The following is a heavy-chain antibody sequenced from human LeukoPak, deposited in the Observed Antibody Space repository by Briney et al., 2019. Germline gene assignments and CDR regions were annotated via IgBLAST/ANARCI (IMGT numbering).Heavy chain of an antibody. CDR3: ARVYQGVSLFDGIDY. D-gene: IGHD3-10*01. CDR1: GFTFSSYG. J-gene: IGHJ4*02. CDR2: IRYDGSNK. Sequence: PGGSLRLSCAVSGFTFSSYGMHWVRQAPGKGLEWVAFIRYDGSNKYYADSVKGRFTFSRDNSKNTLYLQMNSLRAEDTAVYYCARVYQGVSLFDGIDYWGQGTLVTVSS. V-gene: IGHV3-30*02.